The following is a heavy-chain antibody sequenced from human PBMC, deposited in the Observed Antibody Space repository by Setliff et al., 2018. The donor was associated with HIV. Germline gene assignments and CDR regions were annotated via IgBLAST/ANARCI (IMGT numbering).Heavy chain of an antibody. Sequence: LSLSCAASGFTFSSYEMNWVRQAPGKGLEWSSYIDRSGSAIYYADSVKGRLTISRDDAKNSPYLQMNSLRAEDTAVYYCARDVGSSSYFDYWGQGTLVTVSS. CDR2: IDRSGSAI. CDR3: ARDVGSSSYFDY. V-gene: IGHV3-48*03. CDR1: GFTFSSYE. D-gene: IGHD6-6*01. J-gene: IGHJ4*02.